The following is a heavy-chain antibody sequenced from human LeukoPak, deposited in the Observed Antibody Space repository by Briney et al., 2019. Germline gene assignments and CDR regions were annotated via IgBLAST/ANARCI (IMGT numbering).Heavy chain of an antibody. V-gene: IGHV4-34*01. Sequence: SETLSLTCAVYGGSFSGYYWSWIRQPRGKGLEWIGEINHSGSTNYNPSLKSRVTISVDTSKNQFSLKLSSVTAADTAVYYCASGYDYVWGSYRYTFWDYWGQGTLVTVSS. D-gene: IGHD3-16*02. CDR2: INHSGST. CDR1: GGSFSGYY. J-gene: IGHJ4*02. CDR3: ASGYDYVWGSYRYTFWDY.